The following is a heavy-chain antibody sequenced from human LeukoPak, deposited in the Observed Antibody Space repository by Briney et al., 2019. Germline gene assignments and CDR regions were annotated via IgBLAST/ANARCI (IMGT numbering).Heavy chain of an antibody. V-gene: IGHV3-74*01. J-gene: IGHJ4*02. CDR3: ARNWWGIDY. CDR2: INYDGNDT. CDR1: GFRFSDHW. D-gene: IGHD2-8*02. Sequence: GGSLRLSCAASGFRFSDHWMHWVRQSTDKGLVWVSRINYDGNDTSYADSVWGRFIISRDNTKNTLYLQMSSLKIEDTAVYYCARNWWGIDYWGPGTLVTVSS.